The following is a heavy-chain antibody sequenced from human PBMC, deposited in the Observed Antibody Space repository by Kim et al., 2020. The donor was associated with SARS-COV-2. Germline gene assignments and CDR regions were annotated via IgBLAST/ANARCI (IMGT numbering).Heavy chain of an antibody. V-gene: IGHV3-33*01. J-gene: IGHJ3*02. Sequence: GGSLRLSCAASGFTFSSYGMHWVRQAPGKGLEWVAVIWYDGSNKYYADSVKGRFTISRDNSKNTLYLQMNSLRAEDTAVYYCASGYCSSTSCHRDDAFDIWGQGTMVTVSS. CDR1: GFTFSSYG. D-gene: IGHD2-2*02. CDR2: IWYDGSNK. CDR3: ASGYCSSTSCHRDDAFDI.